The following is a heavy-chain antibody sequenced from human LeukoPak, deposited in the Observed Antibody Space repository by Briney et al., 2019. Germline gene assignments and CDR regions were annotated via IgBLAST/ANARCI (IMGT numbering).Heavy chain of an antibody. D-gene: IGHD2-2*01. J-gene: IGHJ4*02. CDR2: ISSSSSYI. Sequence: GGSLRLSCAASGFTFSSYSMNWVRQAPGKGLEWVSSISSSSSYIYYADSVKGRFTISRDNAKNSLYLQMNSLRAEDTAVYYCARGRIVVVPAATPIDYWGQGTLVTVSS. V-gene: IGHV3-21*01. CDR3: ARGRIVVVPAATPIDY. CDR1: GFTFSSYS.